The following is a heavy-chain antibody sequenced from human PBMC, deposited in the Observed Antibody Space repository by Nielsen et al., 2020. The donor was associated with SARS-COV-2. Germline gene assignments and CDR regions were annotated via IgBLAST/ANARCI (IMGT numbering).Heavy chain of an antibody. CDR3: AKEAWLEA. CDR1: GFTVSSNY. CDR2: IYSGGST. V-gene: IGHV3-66*01. J-gene: IGHJ4*02. Sequence: GESLKISCAASGFTVSSNYTSWVRQAPGKGLEWVSVIYSGGSTYYADSVKDRFTISRDSSKNTLYLQMSSLRAEDTAVYYCAKEAWLEARGQGTLDTVSP. D-gene: IGHD6-19*01.